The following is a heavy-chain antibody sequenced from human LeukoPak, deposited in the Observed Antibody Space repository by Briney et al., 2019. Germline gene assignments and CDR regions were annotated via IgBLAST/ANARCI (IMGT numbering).Heavy chain of an antibody. D-gene: IGHD3-10*01. CDR1: GFTFSSYG. Sequence: GRSLRVSCAASGFTFSSYGMHWVRQAPGKGLEWVAVISYDGSNKYYADSVKGRFTISRDNSKNTLYLQMNSLRAEDTAVYYCAKDADLDYYGSGSPFDYWGQGTLVTVSS. CDR2: ISYDGSNK. J-gene: IGHJ4*02. CDR3: AKDADLDYYGSGSPFDY. V-gene: IGHV3-30*18.